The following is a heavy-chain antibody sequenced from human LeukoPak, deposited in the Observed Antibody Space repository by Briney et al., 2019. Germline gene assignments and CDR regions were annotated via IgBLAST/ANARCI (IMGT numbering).Heavy chain of an antibody. D-gene: IGHD1-26*01. V-gene: IGHV1-46*01. CDR2: INPSGGST. J-gene: IGHJ4*02. CDR3: ARARYDSGRWVSGNDY. CDR1: GYTFTSYY. Sequence: ASVKVSCKASGYTFTSYYMHWVRQAPGQGLEWMGIINPSGGSTSYAQKFQGRVTMTRDTSTSTVYMELSSLGSEDTAVYYCARARYDSGRWVSGNDYWGQGTLVTVSS.